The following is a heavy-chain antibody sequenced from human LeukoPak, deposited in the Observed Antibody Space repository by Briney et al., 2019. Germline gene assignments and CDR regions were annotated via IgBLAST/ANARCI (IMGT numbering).Heavy chain of an antibody. CDR1: GDSITSGNYY. J-gene: IGHJ6*03. CDR2: IYTSGST. Sequence: KPSETLSLTCTVSGDSITSGNYYWSWIRQPAGKGLEWIGRIYTSGSTNYNPALKSRVTMSVDSSKKQFSLNLSSVTAADTAVYYCARAASGDAVDFYGSGRRFYSYYMDVWGKGTTVTISS. V-gene: IGHV4-61*02. CDR3: ARAASGDAVDFYGSGRRFYSYYMDV. D-gene: IGHD3-10*01.